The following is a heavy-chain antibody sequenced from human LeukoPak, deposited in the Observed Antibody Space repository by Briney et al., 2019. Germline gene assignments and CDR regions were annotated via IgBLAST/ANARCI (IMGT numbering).Heavy chain of an antibody. CDR1: GGTFSSYA. CDR3: ARATSSGWLIDY. CDR2: IIPIFGTA. Sequence: ASVKVSCKASGGTFSSYAISWVRQAPGQGLEWMGGIIPIFGTANYAQKFQGRVTITADESTSTAYMELSSLRSEDTAVYYCARATSSGWLIDYWGQGTLVTVSS. D-gene: IGHD6-19*01. J-gene: IGHJ4*02. V-gene: IGHV1-69*13.